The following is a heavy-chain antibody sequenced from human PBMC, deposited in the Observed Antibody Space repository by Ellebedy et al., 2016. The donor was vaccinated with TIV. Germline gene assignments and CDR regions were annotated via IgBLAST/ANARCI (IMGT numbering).Heavy chain of an antibody. V-gene: IGHV3-23*01. D-gene: IGHD3-10*01. CDR2: IDGTSYST. J-gene: IGHJ4*02. CDR3: AKFRGLTWFGDFTDY. CDR1: GFTFSSYA. Sequence: GESLKISCTTSGFTFSSYALGWVRQAPGRGLEWVSAIDGTSYSTFYADSVECRFTISRDDSKNTLFLQMNSLRVEDTAVYYCAKFRGLTWFGDFTDYWGQGTLVTVSS.